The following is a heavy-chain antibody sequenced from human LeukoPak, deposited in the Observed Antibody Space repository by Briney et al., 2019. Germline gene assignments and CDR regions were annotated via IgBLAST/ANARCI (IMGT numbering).Heavy chain of an antibody. CDR2: IKQDGSEK. D-gene: IGHD3-22*01. Sequence: GSLRLSCAASGFTFSSYWMSWVRQAPGKGLEWVANIKQDGSEKYYVDSVKGRLTISRDNAKNSLYLQMNSLRAEDTAVYYCARATYYYDSSGELLDYWGQGTLVTVSS. CDR3: ARATYYYDSSGELLDY. V-gene: IGHV3-7*01. CDR1: GFTFSSYW. J-gene: IGHJ4*02.